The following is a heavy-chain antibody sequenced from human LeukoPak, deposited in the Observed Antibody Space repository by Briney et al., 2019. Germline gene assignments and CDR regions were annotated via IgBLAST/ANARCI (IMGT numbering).Heavy chain of an antibody. D-gene: IGHD1-7*01. V-gene: IGHV3-66*01. Sequence: GGSLRLSCAASGFSVSYNYMGWVRQAPARGLEWVSVIYAGGDTYYADSVKGRFTISRDNSKNTVYLQMHSLRADDTAVYYCARISGTLCFDLWGLGTLVTVSS. CDR3: ARISGTLCFDL. CDR1: GFSVSYNY. CDR2: IYAGGDT. J-gene: IGHJ4*02.